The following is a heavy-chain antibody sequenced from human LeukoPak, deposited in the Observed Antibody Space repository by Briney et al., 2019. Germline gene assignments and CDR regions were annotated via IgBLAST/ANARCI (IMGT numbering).Heavy chain of an antibody. D-gene: IGHD2-2*01. CDR3: AREGIGVVVPAAMLDS. Sequence: GGSLRLSCAASGFTFSSYWMHWVRQAPGKGLVWVSRINSDGSSTSYADSVKGRFTISRDNAKNTLYLQMNSLRAEDTAVYYCAREGIGVVVPAAMLDSWGQGTRVTVSS. CDR1: GFTFSSYW. V-gene: IGHV3-74*01. J-gene: IGHJ5*01. CDR2: INSDGSST.